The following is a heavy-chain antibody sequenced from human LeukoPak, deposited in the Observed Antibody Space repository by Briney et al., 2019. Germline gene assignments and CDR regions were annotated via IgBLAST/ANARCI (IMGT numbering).Heavy chain of an antibody. Sequence: GASVKVSCKASGYTFTSYAMHWVRQAPGQRLEWMGWINAGNGNTKYSQKFQGRVTITRDTSASTAYMELSSLRSEDTAVYYCARVERGYSYGSPFDYWGQGTLVTVSS. D-gene: IGHD5-18*01. CDR1: GYTFTSYA. CDR3: ARVERGYSYGSPFDY. CDR2: INAGNGNT. V-gene: IGHV1-3*01. J-gene: IGHJ4*02.